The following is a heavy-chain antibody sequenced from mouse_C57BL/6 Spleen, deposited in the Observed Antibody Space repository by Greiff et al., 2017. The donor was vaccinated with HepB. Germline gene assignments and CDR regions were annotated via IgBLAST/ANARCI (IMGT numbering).Heavy chain of an antibody. D-gene: IGHD3-2*02. V-gene: IGHV1-61*01. CDR1: GYTFTSYW. Sequence: QVQLQQPGAELVRPGSSVKLSCKASGYTFTSYWMDWVKQRPGQGLEWIGNIYPSDSETHYNQKFKDKATLTVDKSSSTAYMQLSSLTSEDSAVYYCARKGSSGYSSWFAYWGQGTLVTVSA. CDR3: ARKGSSGYSSWFAY. J-gene: IGHJ3*01. CDR2: IYPSDSET.